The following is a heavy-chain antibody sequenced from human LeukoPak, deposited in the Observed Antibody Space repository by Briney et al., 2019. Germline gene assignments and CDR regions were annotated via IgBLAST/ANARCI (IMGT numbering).Heavy chain of an antibody. CDR2: SSGSGGTT. Sequence: PGGSLTLSCAASGFTFSRYAMAWVRQAPGKGLGWVSISSGSGGTTYYAASVKGRFTISRDNSKNPLFLQMNSLSAEDTAVYYCANRQPLAVAGGVFGYWGQGTLVTVSS. D-gene: IGHD6-19*01. CDR1: GFTFSRYA. V-gene: IGHV3-23*01. J-gene: IGHJ4*02. CDR3: ANRQPLAVAGGVFGY.